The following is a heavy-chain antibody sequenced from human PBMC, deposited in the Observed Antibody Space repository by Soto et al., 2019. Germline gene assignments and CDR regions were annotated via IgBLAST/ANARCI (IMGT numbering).Heavy chain of an antibody. V-gene: IGHV3-21*01. J-gene: IGHJ6*02. CDR1: GFTFSSYS. CDR2: ISSCSYI. CDR3: ARGHHGMDV. Sequence: GGSLRLSCAASGFTFSSYSMNWVRQAPGKGLEWVSSISSCSYIYYADSVKGRFTISRDNAKNSLYLQMNSLRAEDTAVYYCARGHHGMDVWGQGTTVTVSS.